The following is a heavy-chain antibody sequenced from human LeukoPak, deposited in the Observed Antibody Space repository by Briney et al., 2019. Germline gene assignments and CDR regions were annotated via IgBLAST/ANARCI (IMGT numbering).Heavy chain of an antibody. J-gene: IGHJ4*01. V-gene: IGHV3-11*01. CDR2: ISGMGHDI. CDR3: STGPRSLPY. Sequence: GGSLRLSCATSGFTFKNYAMNWVRQTPGMGLESLAYISGMGHDIYYADSVKGRFTISRDNAKNSLYLQMNSLRPEDTALYYCSTGPRSLPYWGPGTLVTVSS. CDR1: GFTFKNYA. D-gene: IGHD4-23*01.